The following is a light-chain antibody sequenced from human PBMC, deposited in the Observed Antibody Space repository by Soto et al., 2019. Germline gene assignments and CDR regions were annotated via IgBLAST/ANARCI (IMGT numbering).Light chain of an antibody. CDR3: CSHSTSITWM. V-gene: IGLV2-14*03. Sequence: QSALTQTASVSASPGQSITISCTGTSSDVGGYSFVSWYQQHPGKAPKLIIHEVTNRLSGVSNRFSGSKSGNTASLTISGLQAEDEAVYYCCSHSTSITWMFGGGTKLTVL. CDR2: EVT. CDR1: SSDVGGYSF. J-gene: IGLJ3*02.